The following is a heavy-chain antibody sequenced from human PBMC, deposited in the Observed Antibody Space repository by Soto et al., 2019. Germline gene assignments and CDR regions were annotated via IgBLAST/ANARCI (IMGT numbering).Heavy chain of an antibody. J-gene: IGHJ5*02. D-gene: IGHD3-16*01. CDR3: ARDPLMGKLAPTWFDP. CDR1: SYY. Sequence: SYYWSWIRQPAGKGLEWIGRIYTSGSTNYNPSLKSRVTMSVDTSKNQFSLKLSSVTAADTAVYYCARDPLMGKLAPTWFDPCGQGTLVTVS. CDR2: IYTSGST. V-gene: IGHV4-4*07.